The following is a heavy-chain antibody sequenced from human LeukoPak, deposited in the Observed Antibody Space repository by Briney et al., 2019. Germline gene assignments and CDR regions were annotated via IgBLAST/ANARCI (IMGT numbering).Heavy chain of an antibody. CDR1: GGSFSGYY. J-gene: IGHJ4*02. V-gene: IGHV4-34*01. Sequence: SEALSLPCAVYGGSFSGYYWSWIRQPPGKGLEWIGEINHSGSTNYNPSLKSRVTISVDTSKNQFSLKLSSVTAADTAVYYCAREIPGIVGATYFDYWGQGTLVTVSS. CDR3: AREIPGIVGATYFDY. D-gene: IGHD1-26*01. CDR2: INHSGST.